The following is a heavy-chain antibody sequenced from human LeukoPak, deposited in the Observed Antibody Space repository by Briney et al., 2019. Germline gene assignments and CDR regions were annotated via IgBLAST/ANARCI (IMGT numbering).Heavy chain of an antibody. D-gene: IGHD3-16*02. J-gene: IGHJ4*02. V-gene: IGHV1-2*02. CDR2: INPNSGGT. Sequence: ASVKVSCKASGYTFTGYYMHWVRQAPGQGLEWMGWINPNSGGTNYAQKFQGRVTMTRDTSISTAYMELSRLRSDDTAVYYCYVWGSYRYPGVGYWGQGTLVTVSS. CDR1: GYTFTGYY. CDR3: YVWGSYRYPGVGY.